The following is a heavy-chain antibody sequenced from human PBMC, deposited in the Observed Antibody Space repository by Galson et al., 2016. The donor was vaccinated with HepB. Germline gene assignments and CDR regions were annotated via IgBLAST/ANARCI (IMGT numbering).Heavy chain of an antibody. D-gene: IGHD3-22*01. CDR3: AHSMGQYYIDSAGYLGGYYFDD. Sequence: PALVKPTQTLTLTCTFSGFSLSTSGMGVGWIRQPPGKALEWLALIYWDDDRRYSPSLKSRLTITQDTSKNQVVLTMTNMDPVDTGTYYCAHSMGQYYIDSAGYLGGYYFDDWGQGTLVTVSS. J-gene: IGHJ4*02. CDR2: IYWDDDR. CDR1: GFSLSTSGMG. V-gene: IGHV2-5*02.